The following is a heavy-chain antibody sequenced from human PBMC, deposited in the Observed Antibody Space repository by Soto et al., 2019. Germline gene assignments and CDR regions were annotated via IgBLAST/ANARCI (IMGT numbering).Heavy chain of an antibody. CDR3: ARTYYDFWSGYSPYYYYGMDV. V-gene: IGHV4-59*02. D-gene: IGHD3-3*01. J-gene: IGHJ6*02. CDR2: IYYSGST. CDR1: GGSVSSYY. Sequence: ASETLSLTCTVSGGSVSSYYWSWIRQPPGKGLEWIGYIYYSGSTNYNPSLKSRVTISVDTSKNQFSLKLSSVTAADTAVYYCARTYYDFWSGYSPYYYYGMDVWGQGTTVTVSS.